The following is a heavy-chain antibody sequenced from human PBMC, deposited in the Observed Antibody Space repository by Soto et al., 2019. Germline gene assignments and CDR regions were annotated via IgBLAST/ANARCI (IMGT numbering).Heavy chain of an antibody. D-gene: IGHD3-22*01. Sequence: QVQLVESGGGVVQPGRSLRLSCAASGFTFSSYAMHWVRQAPGKGLEWVAVISYDGSNKYYSDSVKGRFTISRDNSKNTLYLQMNSLRAEDTAVYYCASWHARGLDSSGDYFDYWGQGTLVTVSS. CDR3: ASWHARGLDSSGDYFDY. CDR1: GFTFSSYA. CDR2: ISYDGSNK. J-gene: IGHJ4*02. V-gene: IGHV3-30-3*01.